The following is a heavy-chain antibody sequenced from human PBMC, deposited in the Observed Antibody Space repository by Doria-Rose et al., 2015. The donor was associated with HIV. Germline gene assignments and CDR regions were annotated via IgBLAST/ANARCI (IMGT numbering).Heavy chain of an antibody. J-gene: IGHJ4*02. CDR1: GVSLSSPGMG. D-gene: IGHD6-13*01. CDR3: ARIKSSGWYHKYYVDF. CDR2: MFSDDER. Sequence: QITLKESGPVLVKPTETLTLTCTVSGVSLSSPGMGVSWIRQPPGKALEWLANMFSDDERSYKTSLKSRLTISRCTSKSQVVLTMTDMDPVDTATYYCARIKSSGWYHKYYVDFWGQGTLVIVSA. V-gene: IGHV2-26*01.